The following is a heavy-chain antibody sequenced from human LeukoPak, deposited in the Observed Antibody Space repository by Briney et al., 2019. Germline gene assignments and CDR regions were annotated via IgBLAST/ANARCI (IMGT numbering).Heavy chain of an antibody. V-gene: IGHV3-23*01. D-gene: IGHD6-19*01. CDR2: ISGSGGST. Sequence: PGGSLRLSCAASGFTFSSYAMSWVRQAPGKGLEWVSAISGSGGSTYYADSVKGRFTISRDNSKNTLYLQMNSLRAGDTAVYYCAKAEGGSGWYGGYYFDYWGQGTLVTVSS. J-gene: IGHJ4*02. CDR3: AKAEGGSGWYGGYYFDY. CDR1: GFTFSSYA.